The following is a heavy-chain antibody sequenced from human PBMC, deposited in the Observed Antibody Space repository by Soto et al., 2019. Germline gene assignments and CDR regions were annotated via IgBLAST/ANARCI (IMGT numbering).Heavy chain of an antibody. Sequence: GGSLRLFCAASGFTVSSYAMHWVRPAPGKGLERVAVISYDGSNKYYADSVKGRFTISRDNSKNTLYLQMNSLRAEDTAVYYCARMAEYSSSHRGYYYYGMDVWGQGTTVTVSS. CDR2: ISYDGSNK. CDR3: ARMAEYSSSHRGYYYYGMDV. J-gene: IGHJ6*02. D-gene: IGHD6-6*01. CDR1: GFTVSSYA. V-gene: IGHV3-30-3*01.